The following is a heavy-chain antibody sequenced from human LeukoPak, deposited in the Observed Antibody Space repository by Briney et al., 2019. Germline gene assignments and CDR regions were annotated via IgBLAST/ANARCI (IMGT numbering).Heavy chain of an antibody. J-gene: IGHJ4*02. Sequence: SETLSLTCTVSGGSISSYYWSWIRQPPGKGLEWMGYIYYSGSTNYNPSLKSRVTISVDTSKNQFSLKLSSVTAADTAVYYCARDIASFFGYNSWGFFDYWGQGTLVTVSS. V-gene: IGHV4-59*01. CDR2: IYYSGST. CDR1: GGSISSYY. D-gene: IGHD5-24*01. CDR3: ARDIASFFGYNSWGFFDY.